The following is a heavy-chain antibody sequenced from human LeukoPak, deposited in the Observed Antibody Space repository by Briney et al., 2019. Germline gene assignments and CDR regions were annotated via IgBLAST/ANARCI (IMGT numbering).Heavy chain of an antibody. CDR2: ISYSGST. CDR1: GGSISNYY. V-gene: IGHV4-59*08. D-gene: IGHD2-21*01. Sequence: PSETLSLTCTVSGGSISNYYWTWIRQPPEKGLEWIGYISYSGSTNYNPSLKSRVTIFLDTSKNQFSLRLSSLTAADTAVYYCARDSYYYGLDVWGQGTTVAVSS. CDR3: ARDSYYYGLDV. J-gene: IGHJ6*02.